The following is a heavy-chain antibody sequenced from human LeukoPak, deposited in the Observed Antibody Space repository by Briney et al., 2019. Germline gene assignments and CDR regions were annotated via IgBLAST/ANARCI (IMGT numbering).Heavy chain of an antibody. CDR2: IIPIFGTA. Sequence: SVKVSCKASGGTFSSYAISWVRQAPGQGLEWMGRIIPIFGTANYAQKFQGRVTITTDESTSAAYMELSSLRSEDTAVYYCARAYRGYVWGSPLGYWGQGTLVTVSS. CDR3: ARAYRGYVWGSPLGY. J-gene: IGHJ4*02. D-gene: IGHD3-16*01. CDR1: GGTFSSYA. V-gene: IGHV1-69*05.